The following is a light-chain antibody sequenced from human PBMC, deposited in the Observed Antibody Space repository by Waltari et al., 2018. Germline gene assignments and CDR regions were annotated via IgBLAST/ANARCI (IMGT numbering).Light chain of an antibody. CDR1: SSDVGGYNS. V-gene: IGLV2-14*03. Sequence: QSALTQPASVSGSPGQSITISCTGTSSDVGGYNSVSWYQQHPGKAPKLMIYDVSNRASGVSNRFSGSKSGNTASLTISGLQAEDEADFYCSSYTNTGTRVFGGGTKLTVL. CDR3: SSYTNTGTRV. J-gene: IGLJ3*02. CDR2: DVS.